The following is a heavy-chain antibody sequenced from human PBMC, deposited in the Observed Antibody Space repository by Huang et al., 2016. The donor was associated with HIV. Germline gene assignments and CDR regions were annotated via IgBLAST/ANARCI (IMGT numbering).Heavy chain of an antibody. CDR3: ARQVDGFRSHFDF. D-gene: IGHD5-18*01. CDR1: GYGFSSYW. Sequence: EVLLVQSGAELKEPGESLKISCKASGYGFSSYWIGWVRQKPGKGLEWMGVIYPRESETKYSPSFDGQGTISADKSTRTAYLQWESLKAPDTAIYFCARQVDGFRSHFDFWGQGTLVSVSS. V-gene: IGHV5-51*01. J-gene: IGHJ4*02. CDR2: IYPRESET.